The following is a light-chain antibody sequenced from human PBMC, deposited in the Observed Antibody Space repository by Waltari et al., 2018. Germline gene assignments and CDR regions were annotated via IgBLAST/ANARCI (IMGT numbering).Light chain of an antibody. CDR2: KAS. J-gene: IGKJ4*01. CDR1: QSISKW. V-gene: IGKV1-5*03. Sequence: SCQASQSISKWLAWYQQKPGKAPKLLIYKASTLESVVPSRFSGSGSGTEFTLTISSLQPEDFATYYCQQYNSYSLLSFGGGTKVEIK. CDR3: QQYNSYSLLS.